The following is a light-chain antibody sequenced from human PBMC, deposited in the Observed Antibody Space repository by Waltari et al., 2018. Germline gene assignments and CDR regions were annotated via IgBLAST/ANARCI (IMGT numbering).Light chain of an antibody. CDR3: HQTFSHPRPS. Sequence: DIQMTQSPSSLSASLGDRVTITCRASQLISTYLNWFQHKPGQAPKLLIYAASSLQSGVPSRFRGSGSGTDFTLTITSLQPEDFATYYCHQTFSHPRPSFGQGTKVDI. J-gene: IGKJ2*01. CDR1: QLISTY. V-gene: IGKV1-39*01. CDR2: AAS.